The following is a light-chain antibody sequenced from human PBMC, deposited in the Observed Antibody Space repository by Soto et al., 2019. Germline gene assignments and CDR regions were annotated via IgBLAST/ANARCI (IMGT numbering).Light chain of an antibody. J-gene: IGLJ2*01. CDR3: CSYAGSSTVV. Sequence: QSALTQPASVSGSPGQSITISCTGTSSDVGSYNLVSWYQQHPGKAPKLMIYEVSKRPSGVSNRFSGSKSGNTASLTISGLLAEDGADYYCCSYAGSSTVVFGGGTKLTVL. CDR2: EVS. CDR1: SSDVGSYNL. V-gene: IGLV2-23*02.